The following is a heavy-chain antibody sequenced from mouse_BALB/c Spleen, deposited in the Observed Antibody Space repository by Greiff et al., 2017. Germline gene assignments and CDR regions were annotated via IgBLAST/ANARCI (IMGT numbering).Heavy chain of an antibody. D-gene: IGHD1-1*02. CDR3: ARDQGIDYGPHWYFDV. CDR1: GYSIPSGYY. Sequence: EVPLVESGPGLVKPSQSLSLTCSVTGYSIPSGYYWNWLRQFPGNKLEWMGYISYDGSNNYNPSLKNRISITRDTSKNQFFLKLNSVTTEDTATYYCARDQGIDYGPHWYFDVWGAGTTGT. CDR2: ISYDGSN. V-gene: IGHV3-6*02. J-gene: IGHJ1*01.